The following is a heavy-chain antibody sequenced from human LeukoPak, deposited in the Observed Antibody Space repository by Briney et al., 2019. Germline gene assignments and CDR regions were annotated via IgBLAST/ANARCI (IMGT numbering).Heavy chain of an antibody. CDR3: ARDRYGNPVDY. CDR2: IYYSGST. CDR1: GVSVSSGSYY. V-gene: IGHV4-61*01. D-gene: IGHD4-11*01. Sequence: SETLSLTCTVSGVSVSSGSYYWSWIRQPPGKGLEWIGYIYYSGSTNYNPSLKSRVTISIDMSKNQSSLKLTSVTAADTAVYYCARDRYGNPVDYWGQGTLVTVSS. J-gene: IGHJ4*02.